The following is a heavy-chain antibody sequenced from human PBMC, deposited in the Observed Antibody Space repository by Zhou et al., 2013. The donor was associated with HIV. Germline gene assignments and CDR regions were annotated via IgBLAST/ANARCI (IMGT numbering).Heavy chain of an antibody. J-gene: IGHJ3*02. CDR2: IIPIFGTA. D-gene: IGHD2-21*01. CDR3: ARHRRYGDNSYAFDI. CDR1: GYTFTSYG. V-gene: IGHV1-69*05. Sequence: QVQLVQSGAEVKKPGASMKVSCKASGYTFTSYGISWVRQAPGQGLEWMGWIIPIFGTANYAQKFQGRVTISTDESTRTAYMELSSLRSEDTAVYYCARHRRYGDNSYAFDIWGQGTMVTVSS.